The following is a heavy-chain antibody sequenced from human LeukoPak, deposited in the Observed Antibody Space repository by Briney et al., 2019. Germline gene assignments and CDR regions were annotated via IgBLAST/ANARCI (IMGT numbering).Heavy chain of an antibody. D-gene: IGHD5-12*01. V-gene: IGHV4-39*07. CDR3: ARSRAYGGYDY. CDR2: INHSGST. CDR1: GGSISSSSYY. J-gene: IGHJ4*02. Sequence: PSETLSLTCTVSGGSISSSSYYWGWIRQPPGKGLEWIGEINHSGSTNYKTSLKSRVTLSAEMSKNQFSLKLCSVTAADTAVYYCARSRAYGGYDYWGQGTLVTVSS.